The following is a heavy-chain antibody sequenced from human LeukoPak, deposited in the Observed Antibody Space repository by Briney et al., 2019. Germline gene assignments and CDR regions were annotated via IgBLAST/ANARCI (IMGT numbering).Heavy chain of an antibody. J-gene: IGHJ4*02. CDR3: AKDHPGYGDYGRVDY. D-gene: IGHD4-17*01. V-gene: IGHV3-48*03. CDR1: GFTFSSYE. Sequence: GGSLRLSCAASGFTFSSYEMNWVRQAPGKGLEWVSYISSSGSTIYYADSVKGRFTISRDNSKNTLYLQMNSLRAEDTAVYYCAKDHPGYGDYGRVDYWGQGTLVTVSS. CDR2: ISSSGSTI.